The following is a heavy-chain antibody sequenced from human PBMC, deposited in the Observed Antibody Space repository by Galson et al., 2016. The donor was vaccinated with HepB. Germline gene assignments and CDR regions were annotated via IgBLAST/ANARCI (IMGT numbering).Heavy chain of an antibody. D-gene: IGHD3/OR15-3a*01. J-gene: IGHJ3*02. CDR3: AKGGLAREDI. CDR2: INSDGSSP. V-gene: IGHV3-74*01. Sequence: SLRLSCAASGFTFSSYWMHWVRQAPGKGLVWVSRINSDGSSPRYADSVKGRVTISRDNAKNTLYLQMNSLRAEDTAVYYCAKGGLAREDIWGQGTMVTVSS. CDR1: GFTFSSYW.